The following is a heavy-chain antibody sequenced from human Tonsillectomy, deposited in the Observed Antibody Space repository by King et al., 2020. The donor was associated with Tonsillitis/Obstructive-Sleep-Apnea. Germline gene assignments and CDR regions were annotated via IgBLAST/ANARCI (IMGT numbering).Heavy chain of an antibody. CDR1: GGSVSSNSYY. Sequence: VQLQESGPGLVKPSETLSLTCTVSGGSVSSNSYYWNWIRQPPGKGLEWIGYIYYSGTTNYNPSLKSRVTISSDTSKNQFSLKLSSVTAADTAVLYCARSLYYYGSGSYYTYYFDYWGQGTLVTVSS. CDR3: ARSLYYYGSGSYYTYYFDY. J-gene: IGHJ4*02. V-gene: IGHV4-61*01. CDR2: IYYSGTT. D-gene: IGHD3-10*01.